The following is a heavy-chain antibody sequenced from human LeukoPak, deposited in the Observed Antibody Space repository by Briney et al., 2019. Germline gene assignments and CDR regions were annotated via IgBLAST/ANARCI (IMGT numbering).Heavy chain of an antibody. V-gene: IGHV3-53*01. J-gene: IGHJ4*02. Sequence: GGSLRLSCTASGFTFSSYWMSWVRQAPGKGLEWVSVIYSGGSTYYADSVKGRFTISRDNSKNTLYLQMNSLRAEDTAVYYCASSMVRGVIALDYWGQGTLVTVSS. CDR3: ASSMVRGVIALDY. D-gene: IGHD3-10*01. CDR2: IYSGGST. CDR1: GFTFSSYW.